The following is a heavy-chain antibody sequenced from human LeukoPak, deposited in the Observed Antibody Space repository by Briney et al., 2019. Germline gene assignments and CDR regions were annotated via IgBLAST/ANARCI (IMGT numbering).Heavy chain of an antibody. V-gene: IGHV3-64D*08. Sequence: PGRSLRLSCSTSGFTFNKSDMQWVRQAPGKGLEYVSAISSNGGSTDYAESVKGRFTISRDNSKNNLYLQMTSLRTDDTAVYYCVKDPSGGPFYDFWSARSPYYGLDVWGQGTTVTVSS. D-gene: IGHD3-3*01. CDR2: ISSNGGST. CDR1: GFTFNKSD. J-gene: IGHJ6*02. CDR3: VKDPSGGPFYDFWSARSPYYGLDV.